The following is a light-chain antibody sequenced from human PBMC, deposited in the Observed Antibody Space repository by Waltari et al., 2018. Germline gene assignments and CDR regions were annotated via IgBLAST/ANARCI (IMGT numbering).Light chain of an antibody. V-gene: IGLV2-8*01. CDR1: SSDIGGYDY. Sequence: QSALTQPPSASGSPGQSVTISCTGTSSDIGGYDYVSWYQQHPGKAPKVLIYDVSKRPSGVLDRFSGSKSGHTASLTVSGLQAEDEADYYCSSYGGSNNLVFGGGTKLTVL. CDR2: DVS. CDR3: SSYGGSNNLV. J-gene: IGLJ3*02.